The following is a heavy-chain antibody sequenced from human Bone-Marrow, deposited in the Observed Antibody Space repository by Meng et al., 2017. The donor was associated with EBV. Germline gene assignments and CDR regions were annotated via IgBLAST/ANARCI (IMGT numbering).Heavy chain of an antibody. J-gene: IGHJ5*02. CDR2: IYYSGST. D-gene: IGHD4-17*01. V-gene: IGHV4-39*01. CDR1: GGSISSSSYY. Sequence: QLALEESGPGLVKPSETLSLTCTVSGGSISSSSYYWGWIRQPPGKGLEWIESIYYSGSTYYNPSLKSRVTISVDTSKNQFSLKLNSVTAADTAVYFCARHDRLGDYGVSWGQGTLVTVSS. CDR3: ARHDRLGDYGVS.